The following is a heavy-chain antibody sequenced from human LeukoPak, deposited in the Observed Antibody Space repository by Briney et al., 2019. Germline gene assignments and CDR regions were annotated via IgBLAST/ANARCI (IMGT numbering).Heavy chain of an antibody. V-gene: IGHV4-34*01. CDR2: ISHSGST. CDR3: ARGPPYSSSWYGY. J-gene: IGHJ4*02. D-gene: IGHD6-13*01. Sequence: KASETLSLTCAVYGGSFSGHYCSWIRQPPGKGLEWIGEISHSGSTDYNPSLKSRVTISVDTSKNQFSLKVSSVTAADTAVYYCARGPPYSSSWYGYWGQGTLVTVSS. CDR1: GGSFSGHY.